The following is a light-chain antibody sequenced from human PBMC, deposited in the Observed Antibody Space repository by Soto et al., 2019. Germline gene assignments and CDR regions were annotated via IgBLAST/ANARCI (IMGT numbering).Light chain of an antibody. J-gene: IGLJ1*01. CDR2: DVT. CDR3: CSYADTYFYV. CDR1: SSDVGGYDY. V-gene: IGLV2-11*01. Sequence: QSALTQPRSVSGSPGQSVTLSCTGTSSDVGGYDYVSWYQHHPGKAPKLIIYDVTQRPSGIPDRFSGSKSGNTASLTISGLQADDEADYHCCSYADTYFYVFGSGTKLTVL.